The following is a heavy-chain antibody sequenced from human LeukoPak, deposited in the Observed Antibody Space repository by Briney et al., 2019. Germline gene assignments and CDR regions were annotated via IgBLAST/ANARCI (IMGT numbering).Heavy chain of an antibody. J-gene: IGHJ4*02. V-gene: IGHV3-23*01. CDR2: ISGSGGST. CDR3: AKDSCSSTSCYSDY. Sequence: GGSLRLSCAASGFTFSSYAMSWVRQAPGKGLEWVSAISGSGGSTYYADSVKGRFTISRDDSKNTLYLQMNSLRAEDTAVYYCAKDSCSSTSCYSDYWGQGTLVTVSS. CDR1: GFTFSSYA. D-gene: IGHD2-2*01.